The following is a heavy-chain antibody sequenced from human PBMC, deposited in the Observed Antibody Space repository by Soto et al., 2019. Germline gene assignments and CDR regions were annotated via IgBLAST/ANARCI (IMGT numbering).Heavy chain of an antibody. CDR1: GYTLTELS. CDR2: FDTEQGKI. V-gene: IGHV1-24*01. J-gene: IGHJ3*02. D-gene: IGHD3-10*01. Sequence: QVQLVQSGAEVKKPGASVKVSCKVSGYTLTELSIHWARQAPGKGLEWMGGFDTEQGKIIYAQKFLGRVSMTEDTSTDTAYMELSSLRSVDTALYYCATTYLVEAFDIWGQGTMVSVSS. CDR3: ATTYLVEAFDI.